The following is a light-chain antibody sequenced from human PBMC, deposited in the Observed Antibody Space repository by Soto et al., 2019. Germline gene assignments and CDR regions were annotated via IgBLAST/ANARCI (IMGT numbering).Light chain of an antibody. CDR2: EVY. CDR3: SLYVGTNSYV. V-gene: IGLV2-8*01. CDR1: SNYVGGYNY. Sequence: QSVLTPPPSASGSPGPSVTLSCTGTSNYVGGYNYVSWYQHHPGKAPKLIIYEVYKRPSGVPDRFSGSKSGNTAALTVSGLQAEDEADYYCSLYVGTNSYVFGTGTKVTVL. J-gene: IGLJ1*01.